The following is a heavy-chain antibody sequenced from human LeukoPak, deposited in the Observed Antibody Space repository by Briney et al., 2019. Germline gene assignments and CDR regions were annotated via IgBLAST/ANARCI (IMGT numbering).Heavy chain of an antibody. V-gene: IGHV4-59*12. CDR3: ARGKRLPYYDSSPYYFDY. CDR2: IYYSGST. CDR1: GGSISTYY. D-gene: IGHD3-22*01. Sequence: SETLSLTCSVSGGSISTYYWNWIRQPPGKGLEWIGHIYYSGSTNSNPSLKSRVSMSVDTSKNQFSLKLSSVTAADTAVYYCARGKRLPYYDSSPYYFDYWGQGTLVTVSS. J-gene: IGHJ4*02.